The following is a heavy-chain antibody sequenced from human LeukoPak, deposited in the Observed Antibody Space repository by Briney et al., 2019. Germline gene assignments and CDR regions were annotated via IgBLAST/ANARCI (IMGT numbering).Heavy chain of an antibody. D-gene: IGHD6-6*01. CDR2: IIPIFGTA. V-gene: IGHV1-69*05. CDR1: GGTFSSYA. Sequence: GASVKVSCKASGGTFSSYAISWVRQAPGQGLEWMGGIIPIFGTANYAQKFQGRVTITTDGSTSTAYMELSSLRSEDTAVYYCASGATIAARHFDYWGQGTLVTVSS. J-gene: IGHJ4*02. CDR3: ASGATIAARHFDY.